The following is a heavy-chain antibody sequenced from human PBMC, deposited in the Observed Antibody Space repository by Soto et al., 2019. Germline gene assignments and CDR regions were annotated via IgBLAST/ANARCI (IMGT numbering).Heavy chain of an antibody. D-gene: IGHD2-15*01. CDR1: RFAFRSYN. CDR2: ISSGSSNI. J-gene: IGHJ4*02. V-gene: IGHV3-21*01. Sequence: EVQLVESGGGLVKPGGSLTLSCAASRFAFRSYNMNWVRQDPGKGLEWVASISSGSSNIYYADSVKGRFTISRDNAKNSLFLQMDSLRAEDSAVYYCASATVVAATFDFWGQGTLVTVSS. CDR3: ASATVVAATFDF.